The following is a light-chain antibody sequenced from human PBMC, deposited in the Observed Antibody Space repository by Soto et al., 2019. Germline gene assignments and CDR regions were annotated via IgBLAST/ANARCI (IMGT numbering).Light chain of an antibody. V-gene: IGKV1-5*03. CDR2: KAS. CDR3: QQYYSYWT. Sequence: DIQMTQSPSTLSASVGDRVTITCRASQSISSWLAWYQQKPGKAPKLLIYKASTLKSGVPSRFSGSRSGPEFSLTISSLQPDDFATYYRQQYYSYWTFGQGTKVDI. J-gene: IGKJ1*01. CDR1: QSISSW.